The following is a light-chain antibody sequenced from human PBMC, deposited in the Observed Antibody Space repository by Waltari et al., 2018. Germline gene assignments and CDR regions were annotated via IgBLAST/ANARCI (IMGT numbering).Light chain of an antibody. CDR1: KLGQKY. CDR3: QVWDSSTDVV. J-gene: IGLJ2*01. V-gene: IGLV3-1*01. CDR2: EDN. Sequence: TQPPSVSVSPGQTASITCSGDKLGQKYVFWYRQKTGQSPVLVMYEDNRRPSGIPERVSGSNSGNTATLTISETQVMDDAYYYCQVWDSSTDVVFGGGTKLTVL.